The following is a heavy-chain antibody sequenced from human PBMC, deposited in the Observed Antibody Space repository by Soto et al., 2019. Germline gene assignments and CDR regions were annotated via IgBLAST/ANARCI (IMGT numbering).Heavy chain of an antibody. V-gene: IGHV1-69*18. CDR1: GGTFTTYT. CDR3: ARRLDDRADAAFDV. J-gene: IGHJ3*01. CDR2: VIPLFGTT. Sequence: QVQLVQSGAEVRKPGSSVKVSCKTSGGTFTTYTIYWVRQAPGQGLEWMGRVIPLFGTTKYAQNFQDRVTITAEESTSTAYLELGSLRSEDTAVYYCARRLDDRADAAFDVWGEGTAVTVSA. D-gene: IGHD6-25*01.